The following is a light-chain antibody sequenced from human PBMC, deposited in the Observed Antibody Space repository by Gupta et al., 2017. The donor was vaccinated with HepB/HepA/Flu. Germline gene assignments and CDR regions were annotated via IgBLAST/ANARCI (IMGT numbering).Light chain of an antibody. J-gene: IGLJ2*01. CDR3: CSYAGSDTVGV. Sequence: SALTQPASVSGSPGQSIPISCPGTSSDVGSYDLVSWYQQHPGKAPKLMIHEVSKRHSGVAKRFSGSKSGNTASLTSSGLQAEDEADYYCCSYAGSDTVGVFGGGTKLTVL. V-gene: IGLV2-23*02. CDR1: SSDVGSYDL. CDR2: EVS.